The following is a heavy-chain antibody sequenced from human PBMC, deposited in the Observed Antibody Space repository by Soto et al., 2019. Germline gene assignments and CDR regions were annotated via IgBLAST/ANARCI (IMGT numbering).Heavy chain of an antibody. CDR2: TYYSGRT. J-gene: IGHJ3*01. CDR1: GGSLNNYY. Sequence: QVQLQESGPGLVKPSETLSLTCIVSGGSLNNYYWSWIRQPPGKGLEWIGYTYYSGRTDYNPSLKSRLTISVDTSKNQSSLKLSSVTAADTAVYYCAGGGGDAFDVWGQGTMVTVS. CDR3: AGGGGDAFDV. V-gene: IGHV4-59*01. D-gene: IGHD3-10*01.